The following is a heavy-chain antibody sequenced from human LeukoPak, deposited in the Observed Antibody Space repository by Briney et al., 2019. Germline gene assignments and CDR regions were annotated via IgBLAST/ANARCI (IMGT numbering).Heavy chain of an antibody. CDR3: ARGFLTYYYDSSGLYFDY. CDR1: GGSISSSSYY. CDR2: IYYSGST. V-gene: IGHV4-39*07. Sequence: SETLSLTCTVSGGSISSSSYYWGWIRQPPGKGLEWIGSIYYSGSTNYNPSLKSRVTISVDTSKNQFSLKLSSVTAADTAVYYCARGFLTYYYDSSGLYFDYWGQGTLVTVSS. J-gene: IGHJ4*02. D-gene: IGHD3-22*01.